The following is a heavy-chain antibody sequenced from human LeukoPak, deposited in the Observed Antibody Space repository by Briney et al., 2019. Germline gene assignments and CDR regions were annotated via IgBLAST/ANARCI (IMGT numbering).Heavy chain of an antibody. CDR2: TSNKAQSYTT. J-gene: IGHJ1*01. Sequence: GGSLRLSCAASGFSVSDHFMDWVRQAPGKGLEWVGRTSNKAQSYTTYYAASVKGRFTISRDDSKNSLYLQMNSLKTEDTAVHYCARHYFSDWGQGTLVTVSS. D-gene: IGHD2-15*01. CDR1: GFSVSDHF. V-gene: IGHV3-72*01. CDR3: ARHYFSD.